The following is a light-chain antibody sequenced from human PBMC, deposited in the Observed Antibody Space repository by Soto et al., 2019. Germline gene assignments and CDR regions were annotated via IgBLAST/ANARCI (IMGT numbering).Light chain of an antibody. CDR3: ALYLGGGIWV. V-gene: IGLV8-61*01. CDR2: TTN. J-gene: IGLJ3*02. Sequence: QTVVTQEPSFSGSHGTTVTLPCGLHSGSVSTSHYPSGYQQTPGQATSTLIYTTNTRSSGVPDRFSGSILGNKSALSITGAQADDEGDYCCALYLGGGIWVFGGGTKLTVL. CDR1: SGSVSTSHY.